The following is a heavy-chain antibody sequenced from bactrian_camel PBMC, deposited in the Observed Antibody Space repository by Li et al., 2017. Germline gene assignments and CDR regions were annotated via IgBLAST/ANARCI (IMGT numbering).Heavy chain of an antibody. V-gene: IGHV3S53*01. CDR3: AADGWVERDGRCDS. CDR1: GFTFREPD. CDR2: INRDGST. J-gene: IGHJ4*01. Sequence: VQLVESGGGSVQAGETLRLSCTYRSGFTFREPDMGWYRQAPGDECKLVSRINRDGSTYYADSVKGRFTISQDNAKNTVYLQMTDLKVEDTAVYYCAADGWVERDGRCDSLSQGTQVTVS. D-gene: IGHD3*01.